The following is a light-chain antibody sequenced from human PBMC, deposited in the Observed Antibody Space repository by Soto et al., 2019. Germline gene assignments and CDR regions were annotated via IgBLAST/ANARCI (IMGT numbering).Light chain of an antibody. J-gene: IGKJ1*01. CDR2: GAS. Sequence: PGERATLSCRASQSIRSDSLAWYQLKPGQAPRLLAYGASTRATDAPPRFRGSGSGREFSLTISSLQSEDFATYYCQQYRSWPRTFGQGTKVDIK. V-gene: IGKV3-15*01. CDR1: QSIRSD. CDR3: QQYRSWPRT.